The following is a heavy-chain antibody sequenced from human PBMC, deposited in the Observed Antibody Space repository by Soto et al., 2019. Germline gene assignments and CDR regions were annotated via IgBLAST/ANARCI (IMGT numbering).Heavy chain of an antibody. D-gene: IGHD2-15*01. CDR2: IYYSGST. CDR3: AVVAATMGYFDY. Sequence: QVQLQESGPGLVKPSETLSLTCTVSGGSISSYYWSWIRQPPGKGLEWIGYIYYSGSTNYNPSLTSRVTISVDTSKNQFSLKLSSVTAADTAVYYCAVVAATMGYFDYWGQGTLVTVSS. CDR1: GGSISSYY. V-gene: IGHV4-59*08. J-gene: IGHJ4*02.